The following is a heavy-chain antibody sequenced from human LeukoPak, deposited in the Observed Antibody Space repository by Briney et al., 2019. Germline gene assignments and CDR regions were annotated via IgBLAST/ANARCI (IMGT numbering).Heavy chain of an antibody. Sequence: GGSLRLSCAASGFTFSSYAMNWVRHAPGEGLEWVSAISDSGGTTYYADSVKGRFTISRDNSKNTLYLQMNSLRGEDTVGYYCARGRSITLLRGVAMSDGFDIWGQGAMVTVSS. CDR3: ARGRSITLLRGVAMSDGFDI. J-gene: IGHJ3*02. V-gene: IGHV3-23*01. CDR2: ISDSGGTT. D-gene: IGHD3-10*01. CDR1: GFTFSSYA.